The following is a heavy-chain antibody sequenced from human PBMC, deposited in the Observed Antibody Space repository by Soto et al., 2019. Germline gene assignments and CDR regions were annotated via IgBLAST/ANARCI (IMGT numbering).Heavy chain of an antibody. V-gene: IGHV1-69*01. CDR3: ARLAAAGAFMGDY. Sequence: QVQLVQSGAEVKKPGSSVKVSCKASGGTFSSYAISCVRQAPGQGLEWMGGIIPIFGTANYAQKFQGRVTITADESTSTAYIELSILRSEDTAVYYCARLAAAGAFMGDYWGQGTLVTVSS. CDR1: GGTFSSYA. D-gene: IGHD6-13*01. CDR2: IIPIFGTA. J-gene: IGHJ4*02.